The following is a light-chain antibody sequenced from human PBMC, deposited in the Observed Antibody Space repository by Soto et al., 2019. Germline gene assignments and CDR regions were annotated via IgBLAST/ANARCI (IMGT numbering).Light chain of an antibody. V-gene: IGLV2-8*01. CDR2: EVN. CDR1: SSVY. Sequence: QSALTQPPSASGSPGQSVTISCTGTSSVYVSWYQQHPVKAPKLIIYEVNKRPSGVPDRFSGSKSGNTASLTVSGLQADDEADYYCSSHAGNNDFVFGTGTTLTVL. CDR3: SSHAGNNDFV. J-gene: IGLJ1*01.